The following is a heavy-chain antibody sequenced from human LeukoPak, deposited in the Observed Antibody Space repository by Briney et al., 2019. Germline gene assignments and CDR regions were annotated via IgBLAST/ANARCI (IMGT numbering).Heavy chain of an antibody. V-gene: IGHV1-2*02. Sequence: ASAKVSCKASGYTFTGYYMHWVRQAPGQGLEWMGWINPNSGGTNYAQKFQGRVTMTRDTSISTAYMELSRLRSDDTAVYYCATINRDYDPFDYWGQGTLVTVSS. J-gene: IGHJ4*02. CDR2: INPNSGGT. CDR1: GYTFTGYY. D-gene: IGHD3-16*01. CDR3: ATINRDYDPFDY.